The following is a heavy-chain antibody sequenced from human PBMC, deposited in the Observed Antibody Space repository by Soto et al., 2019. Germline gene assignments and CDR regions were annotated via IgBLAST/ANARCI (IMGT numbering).Heavy chain of an antibody. CDR1: GFTFRTYG. CDR2: ISNDGSEA. Sequence: GGSLRLSCAASGFTFRTYGMHWVRQAPGQGLEWVAVISNDGSEAYYADSVKGRFAISRDNSRNMLFLQMNSLRDEDTAMYYCAKYVDDTGGNLPLDPLGQGT. V-gene: IGHV3-30*18. J-gene: IGHJ5*02. CDR3: AKYVDDTGGNLPLDP. D-gene: IGHD1-1*01.